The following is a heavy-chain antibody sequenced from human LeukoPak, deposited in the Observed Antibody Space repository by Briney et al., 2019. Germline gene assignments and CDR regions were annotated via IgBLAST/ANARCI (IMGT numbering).Heavy chain of an antibody. CDR1: GASISGGGYF. Sequence: SETLSLTCTVSGASISGGGYFWTWIRQFPGKGLEWIGYISYSGTTYYNPSLKSRVTMSVDTSKNQFSLKLTSMTAADTAVYYCARGGSSGYYYGWGQGTLVTVSS. CDR2: ISYSGTT. J-gene: IGHJ4*02. CDR3: ARGGSSGYYYG. D-gene: IGHD3-22*01. V-gene: IGHV4-31*03.